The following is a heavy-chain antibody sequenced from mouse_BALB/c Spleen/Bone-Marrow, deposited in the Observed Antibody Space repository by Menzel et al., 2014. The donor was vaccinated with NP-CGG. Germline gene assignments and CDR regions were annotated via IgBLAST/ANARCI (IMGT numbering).Heavy chain of an antibody. J-gene: IGHJ3*01. Sequence: VQLQQSGAELVKPGASVKLSCTASGFNIKDTYMHWVKQRPEQGLEWIGRIDPANGNTKYDPKFQGKATITADTSSNTACLQLSSRTSEDTAVYYCASYCYGSSLFAYWGQGTLVTVSA. CDR2: IDPANGNT. CDR1: GFNIKDTY. D-gene: IGHD1-1*01. V-gene: IGHV14-3*02. CDR3: ASYCYGSSLFAY.